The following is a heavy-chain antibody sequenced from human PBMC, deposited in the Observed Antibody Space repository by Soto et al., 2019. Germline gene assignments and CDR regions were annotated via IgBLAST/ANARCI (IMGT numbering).Heavy chain of an antibody. J-gene: IGHJ4*02. D-gene: IGHD2-2*01. CDR2: ISGSGGST. V-gene: IGHV3-23*01. CDR3: AKDASCSSTSCDY. Sequence: PGGSLRLSCAASGFTFGSYALSWVRQAPGKGLEWGSAISGSGGSTYYADSVKGRFTISRDNSKNTLYLQMNSLRAEDTAVYYCAKDASCSSTSCDYWGQGTLVTVSS. CDR1: GFTFGSYA.